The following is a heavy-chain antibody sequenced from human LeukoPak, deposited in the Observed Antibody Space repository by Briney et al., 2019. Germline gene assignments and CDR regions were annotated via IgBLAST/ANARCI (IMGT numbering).Heavy chain of an antibody. CDR3: AKDRDSSGWYDAFDI. V-gene: IGHV3-23*01. CDR1: GFTFSSYA. CDR2: ISGSGGST. Sequence: PGGSPRLSCAASGFTFSSYAMSWVRQAPGKGLEWVSAISGSGGSTYYADSVKGRFTISRDNSKNTLYLQVNSLRAEDTAVYYSAKDRDSSGWYDAFDIWGQGTMVTVSS. J-gene: IGHJ3*02. D-gene: IGHD6-19*01.